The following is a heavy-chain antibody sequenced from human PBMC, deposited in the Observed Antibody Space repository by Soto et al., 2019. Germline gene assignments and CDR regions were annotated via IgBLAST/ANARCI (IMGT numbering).Heavy chain of an antibody. V-gene: IGHV3-66*01. D-gene: IGHD2-2*01. Sequence: GGSLRLSCAASGFTVSSNYMSWVRQAPGKGLEWVSVIYSGGSTYYADSVKGRFTIFRDNSKNTLYLQMNSLRAEDTAVYYCARDASSCYEIECYFDYWGQGTLVTVSS. J-gene: IGHJ4*02. CDR2: IYSGGST. CDR3: ARDASSCYEIECYFDY. CDR1: GFTVSSNY.